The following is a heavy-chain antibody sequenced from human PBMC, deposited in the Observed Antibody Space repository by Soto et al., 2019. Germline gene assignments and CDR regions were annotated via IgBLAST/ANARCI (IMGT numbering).Heavy chain of an antibody. CDR2: INHSGST. CDR1: GGSFSGYY. J-gene: IGHJ4*02. CDR3: ARGDYGDYVLNY. Sequence: SETLSLTCAVYGGSFSGYYWSWIRQPPGKGLEWIGEINHSGSTNYNPSLKSRVTISVDTSKNQFSLKLSSVTAADTAVYYCARGDYGDYVLNYWGQGTLVTVSS. V-gene: IGHV4-34*01. D-gene: IGHD4-17*01.